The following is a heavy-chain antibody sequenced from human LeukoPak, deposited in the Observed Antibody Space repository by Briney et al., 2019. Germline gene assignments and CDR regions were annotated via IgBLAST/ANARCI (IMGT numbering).Heavy chain of an antibody. CDR3: ARTNWHYYYMDV. CDR1: GGSINSGTYY. V-gene: IGHV4-61*02. Sequence: PSQTLSLTCTVSGGSINSGTYYWSWIRQPAGKGLEWIGRIYTSGSTNYNPSLKSRVTISVDTSKNQFSLKLSSVTAADTAAYYCARTNWHYYYMDVWGKGTTVTVSS. J-gene: IGHJ6*03. D-gene: IGHD1-1*01. CDR2: IYTSGST.